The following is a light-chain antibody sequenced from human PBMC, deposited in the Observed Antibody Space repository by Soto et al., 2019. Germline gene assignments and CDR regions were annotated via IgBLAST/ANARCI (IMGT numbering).Light chain of an antibody. V-gene: IGKV1-33*01. Sequence: DIQMTQSPSSLTASVGDSVTITFQASQDITNYLNWYQQKPGKAPKLLIYDASNLEPGVPSRFSGRGSGADFTFSISSLQPEDIATYYCQQYDDIPPTFGQGTRLEI. J-gene: IGKJ5*01. CDR2: DAS. CDR3: QQYDDIPPT. CDR1: QDITNY.